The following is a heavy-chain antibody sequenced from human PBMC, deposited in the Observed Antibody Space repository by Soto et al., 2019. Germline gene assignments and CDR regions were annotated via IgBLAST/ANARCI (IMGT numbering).Heavy chain of an antibody. CDR1: GGSFSGYY. D-gene: IGHD5-12*01. Sequence: SETLSLTCAVYGGSFSGYYWSWIRQPPGKGLEWIGEINHSGSTNYNPSLKSRVTISVDTSKNQFSLKLSSVTAADTAVYYCARAVDIVAARYYFDYWGQGTLVTVSS. V-gene: IGHV4-34*01. J-gene: IGHJ4*02. CDR3: ARAVDIVAARYYFDY. CDR2: INHSGST.